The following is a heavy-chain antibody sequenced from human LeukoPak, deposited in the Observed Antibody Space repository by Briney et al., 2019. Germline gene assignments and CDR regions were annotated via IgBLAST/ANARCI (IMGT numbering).Heavy chain of an antibody. CDR1: GYSFTSYW. J-gene: IGHJ3*02. Sequence: GKSLKISCKGSGYSFTSYWIGWVRQMPGKGLEWMGIIYPGDSDTRYSPSFQGQVTISADKSISTAYLQWSSLKASDTAMYYCARQPYYYDSSGYYYPRAFDIWGQGTMVTVSS. CDR3: ARQPYYYDSSGYYYPRAFDI. CDR2: IYPGDSDT. D-gene: IGHD3-22*01. V-gene: IGHV5-51*01.